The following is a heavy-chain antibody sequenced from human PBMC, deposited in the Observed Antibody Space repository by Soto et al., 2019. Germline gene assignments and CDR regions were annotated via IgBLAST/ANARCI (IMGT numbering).Heavy chain of an antibody. Sequence: RLSCTASGFTFSNCAMSWVRQAPGRGLEWVAIIKQDGSEKYYVDSVTGRFIVSRDNAEKSLYLQMNSLRPEDTALYYCVRGYSDYTDYFDYWGQGTLVTVSA. CDR3: VRGYSDYTDYFDY. CDR1: GFTFSNCA. J-gene: IGHJ4*02. D-gene: IGHD5-12*01. V-gene: IGHV3-7*03. CDR2: IKQDGSEK.